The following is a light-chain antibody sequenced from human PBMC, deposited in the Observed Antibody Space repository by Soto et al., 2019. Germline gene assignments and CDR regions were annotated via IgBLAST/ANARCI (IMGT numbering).Light chain of an antibody. J-gene: IGKJ1*01. CDR3: HQNGSSPT. Sequence: IVLTQSPATLSVSPWERATLSCRASQSVSSNLAWYQQKPGQAPRLLIYAASSRATGIPDRFSGSGSGTDFTLTISRLEPEYFAVYYCHQNGSSPTFGQGTKVDIK. CDR1: QSVSSN. CDR2: AAS. V-gene: IGKV3-20*01.